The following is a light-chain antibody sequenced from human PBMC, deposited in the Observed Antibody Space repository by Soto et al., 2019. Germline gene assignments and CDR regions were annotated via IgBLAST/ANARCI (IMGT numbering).Light chain of an antibody. CDR2: GAS. Sequence: EIVLTQSPLTVSVGPLEIATLSCRASQSVSSSYLAWYQQKPGQAPRLLIYGASKRATGIPDRFSGSGSATDFTLTISRLEPEDFAVYFCQQSGSSPLTFGGGTKVDIK. J-gene: IGKJ4*01. CDR3: QQSGSSPLT. V-gene: IGKV3-20*01. CDR1: QSVSSSY.